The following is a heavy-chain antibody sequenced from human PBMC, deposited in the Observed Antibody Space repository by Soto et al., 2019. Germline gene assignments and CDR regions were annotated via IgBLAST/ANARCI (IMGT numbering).Heavy chain of an antibody. CDR1: GFSVSSNC. J-gene: IGHJ4*02. CDR2: IYSGGST. V-gene: IGHV3-66*01. D-gene: IGHD3-3*01. CDR3: AAGFLELGNFDY. Sequence: EVQLVESGGGLVQPGGSLRLSCAASGFSVSSNCMIWVRQTPGKGLEWVSVIYSGGSTYYADSVKGRFTISRDNSKNTLYLQMNSLRAEDTAVYYCAAGFLELGNFDYWGQGTLVTVSS.